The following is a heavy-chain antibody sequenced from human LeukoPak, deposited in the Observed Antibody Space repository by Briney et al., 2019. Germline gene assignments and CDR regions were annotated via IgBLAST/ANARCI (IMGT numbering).Heavy chain of an antibody. Sequence: GGSLRLSCAASGFSFSRYGMHWVRQAPGKGLEWVAVISYDGSNKYYADSVKGRFTISRDNSKNTLYLQMNSLRAEDTAVYYCAKDHTFFYYDSSGFKAGYYFDYWGQGTLVTVSS. D-gene: IGHD3-22*01. CDR2: ISYDGSNK. J-gene: IGHJ4*02. CDR1: GFSFSRYG. V-gene: IGHV3-30*18. CDR3: AKDHTFFYYDSSGFKAGYYFDY.